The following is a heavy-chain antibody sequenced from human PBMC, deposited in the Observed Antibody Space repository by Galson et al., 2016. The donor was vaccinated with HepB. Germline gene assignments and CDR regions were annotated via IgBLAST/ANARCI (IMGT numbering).Heavy chain of an antibody. CDR1: GAFMASSY. Sequence: LSLTCNVSGAFMASSYWSWIRQSPGKGLEWIGYINYRGTTDYNPSLKSRVTISADTSKSQFSLRLSTLTAADTAVYYCARERIVAVGSYFDFWGQGALVTVSS. CDR2: INYRGTT. CDR3: ARERIVAVGSYFDF. V-gene: IGHV4-59*12. D-gene: IGHD5-12*01. J-gene: IGHJ4*02.